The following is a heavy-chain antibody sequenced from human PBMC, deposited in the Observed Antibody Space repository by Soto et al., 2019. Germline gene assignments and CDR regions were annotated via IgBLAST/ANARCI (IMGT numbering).Heavy chain of an antibody. CDR1: GGSISSYY. CDR3: ARHDGYYDSSGYPAP. V-gene: IGHV4-59*08. D-gene: IGHD3-22*01. J-gene: IGHJ5*02. Sequence: PSETLSLTCTVSGGSISSYYWSWIRQPPGKGLEWIGYIYYSGSTNYNPSLKSRVTISVDTSKNQFSLKLSSVTAADTAVYYCARHDGYYDSSGYPAPWGQGTLVTVSS. CDR2: IYYSGST.